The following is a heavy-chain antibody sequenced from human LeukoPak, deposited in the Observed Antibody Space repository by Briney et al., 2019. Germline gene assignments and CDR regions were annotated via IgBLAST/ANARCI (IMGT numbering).Heavy chain of an antibody. CDR2: ISYDGSNK. V-gene: IGHV3-30-3*01. CDR3: ARDPSIAVAVYYYYGMDV. D-gene: IGHD6-19*01. Sequence: PGRSLRLSCAASGFTFSSYAMHWVRQAPGKGLEWVAVISYDGSNKYYADSVKGRFTISRDNSKNTLYLQMNSLRAEDTAVYYCARDPSIAVAVYYYYGMDVWGQGTTVTVSS. CDR1: GFTFSSYA. J-gene: IGHJ6*02.